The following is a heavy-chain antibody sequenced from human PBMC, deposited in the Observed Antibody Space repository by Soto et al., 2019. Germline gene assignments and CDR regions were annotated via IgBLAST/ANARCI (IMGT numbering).Heavy chain of an antibody. Sequence: QVQLVQSGAEVMKPGSSVKVSCSASGDAFSSYTVSWVRQAPRQRLKWMGRIIPVLGVTNYAQKFRGRVTITADESRKTAYMDLSGLRSEDTAVYYCARRRYCVTDCYHKYYYGMDVWGQGTAVTFSS. CDR1: GDAFSSYT. J-gene: IGHJ6*02. CDR2: IIPVLGVT. D-gene: IGHD2-21*02. V-gene: IGHV1-69*02. CDR3: ARRRYCVTDCYHKYYYGMDV.